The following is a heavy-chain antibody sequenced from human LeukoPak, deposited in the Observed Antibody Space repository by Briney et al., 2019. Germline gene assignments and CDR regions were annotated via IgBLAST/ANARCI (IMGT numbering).Heavy chain of an antibody. J-gene: IGHJ4*02. CDR3: ARASGYDAWWDY. CDR2: ISYDGSNK. D-gene: IGHD5-12*01. CDR1: GFTFSSYA. V-gene: IGHV3-30*04. Sequence: GGSLRLSCAASGFTFSSYAMHWVRQAPGEGMEWVAVISYDGSNKYYADSVKGRFTISRDNSKNTLYLQMNSLRAEDTAVYYCARASGYDAWWDYWGQGTLVTVSS.